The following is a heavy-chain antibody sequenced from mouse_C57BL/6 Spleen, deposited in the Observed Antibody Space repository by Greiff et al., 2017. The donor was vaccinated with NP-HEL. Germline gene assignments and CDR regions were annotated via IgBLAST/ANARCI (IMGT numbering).Heavy chain of an antibody. CDR3: ARHDGYYVDAMDY. CDR1: GFTFSDYY. Sequence: EVQVVESGGGLVQPGGSLKLSCAASGFTFSDYYMYWVRQTPEKRLEWVAYISNGGGSTYYPDTVKGRFTISRDNAKNTLYLQMSRLKSEDTAMYYCARHDGYYVDAMDYWGQGTSVTVSS. CDR2: ISNGGGST. D-gene: IGHD2-3*01. J-gene: IGHJ4*01. V-gene: IGHV5-12*01.